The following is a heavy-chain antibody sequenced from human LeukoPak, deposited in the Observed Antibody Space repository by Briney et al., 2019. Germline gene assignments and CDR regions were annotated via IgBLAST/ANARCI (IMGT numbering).Heavy chain of an antibody. CDR1: GGTFSSYA. Sequence: SVTVSCTASGGTFSSYAISWVRQPPGQGLEWMGGIIPIFGTANYAQKYQGRVTITTDESTSTAYMELSSLRSEDTAVYYCARVRPGYYYDSSGYYHRWFDPWGQGTLVTVSS. V-gene: IGHV1-69*05. CDR3: ARVRPGYYYDSSGYYHRWFDP. D-gene: IGHD3-22*01. J-gene: IGHJ5*02. CDR2: IIPIFGTA.